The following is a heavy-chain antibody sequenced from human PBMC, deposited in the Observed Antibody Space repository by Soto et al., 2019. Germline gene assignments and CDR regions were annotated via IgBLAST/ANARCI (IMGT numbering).Heavy chain of an antibody. CDR3: AKDSWAIFGVPAGEYYAMDV. D-gene: IGHD3-3*01. CDR1: GFTFENYA. CDR2: ISGSGGTT. Sequence: GGSLRLSCVASGFTFENYAMSWVRQAPGKGLEWVSAISGSGGTTYYSDSVKGRFTISRDDSKNTVYLQMNDLRVEDAAEYFCAKDSWAIFGVPAGEYYAMDVWGQGTTVTVSS. V-gene: IGHV3-23*01. J-gene: IGHJ6*02.